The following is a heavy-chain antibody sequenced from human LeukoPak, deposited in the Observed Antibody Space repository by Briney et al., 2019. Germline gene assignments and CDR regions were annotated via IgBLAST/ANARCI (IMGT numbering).Heavy chain of an antibody. CDR2: IKQDGSEE. CDR3: ARNYYYRFDY. D-gene: IGHD3-10*01. CDR1: GFTFTSYW. J-gene: IGHJ4*02. V-gene: IGHV3-7*01. Sequence: GGSLRLSCAASGFTFTSYWMTWVRQAPGKGLEWVANIKQDGSEENYVGSLRGRFTIFRDNAKDSLYLQINSLRAEDTAVYFCARNYYYRFDYWGQGTLVAVSS.